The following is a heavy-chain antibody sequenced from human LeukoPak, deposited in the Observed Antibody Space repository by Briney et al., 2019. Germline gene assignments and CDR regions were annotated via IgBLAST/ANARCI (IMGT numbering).Heavy chain of an antibody. CDR1: GFTFSSYW. V-gene: IGHV3-7*01. CDR3: ARARGGSRDY. CDR2: IKQDGSEK. J-gene: IGHJ4*02. D-gene: IGHD2-15*01. Sequence: GGSLRLSCAASGFTFSSYWMSWGLQAPGKGLQWEANIKQDGSEKYYVDSVKGRFTISRDNAKNSLYLQMNSLRAEDTAVYYCARARGGSRDYWGQGTLVTVSS.